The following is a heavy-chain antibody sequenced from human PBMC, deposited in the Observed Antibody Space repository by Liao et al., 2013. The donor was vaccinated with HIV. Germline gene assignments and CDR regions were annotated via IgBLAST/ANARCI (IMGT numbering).Heavy chain of an antibody. J-gene: IGHJ3*02. CDR3: ARDRRRSPGTEYKTIAFDX. V-gene: IGHV4-4*07. CDR2: SILLGTP. Sequence: QVQLQESGPRLVRPSETLSLSCTVSGDSIRSSYWSWIRLPVGRAWSSLGESILLGTPTTIPPQESSHHVYRHVQEPVLLKLNSVTAADTGLYYCARDRRRSPGTEYKTIAFDXLGPRDKWSPVSS. D-gene: IGHD1-14*01. CDR1: GDSIRSSY.